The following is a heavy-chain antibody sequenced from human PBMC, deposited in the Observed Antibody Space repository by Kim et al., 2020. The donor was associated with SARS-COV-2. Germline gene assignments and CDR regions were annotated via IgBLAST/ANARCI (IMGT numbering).Heavy chain of an antibody. CDR2: INTNTGNP. CDR1: GYTFTSYA. CDR3: ASDCTGGVCYSRTEKFFSL. D-gene: IGHD2-8*02. J-gene: IGHJ4*02. Sequence: ASVNVSCQASGYTFTSYAMNWVRQAPGQGLEWMGWINTNTGNPTYAQGFTGRFVFSLYTSFSTADLQISSLKAEDTAVYYCASDCTGGVCYSRTEKFFSLWGQGTLVTVSS. V-gene: IGHV7-4-1*02.